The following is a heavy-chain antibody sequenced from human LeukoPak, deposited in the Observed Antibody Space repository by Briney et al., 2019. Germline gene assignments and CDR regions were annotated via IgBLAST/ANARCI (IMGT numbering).Heavy chain of an antibody. V-gene: IGHV4-59*12. J-gene: IGHJ4*02. CDR3: ARVQIGYSYGLFDY. Sequence: ASETLSLTCTVSGGSIINYYWSWIRQSPGKGLEWIGYVYYTGSTNYNPSLKSRVTISVDTSKNQFSLKLSSVTAADTAVYYCARVQIGYSYGLFDYWGQGTLVTVSS. D-gene: IGHD5-18*01. CDR2: VYYTGST. CDR1: GGSIINYY.